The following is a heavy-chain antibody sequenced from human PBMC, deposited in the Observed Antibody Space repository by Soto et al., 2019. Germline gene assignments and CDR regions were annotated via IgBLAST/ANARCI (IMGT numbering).Heavy chain of an antibody. CDR2: IIPMSGRP. V-gene: IGHV1-69*06. CDR1: GGTFNSYS. J-gene: IGHJ5*02. Sequence: QVQLVQSGAEVKTPGSSVKVSCKASGGTFNSYSIDWVRQAPGQGFEWMGGIIPMSGRPNYAQRFQGRVTFSADKSTNTVYMEVNSLAHEAADVYYCTRRGRQSANWFDPWGQGTLVTVSS. CDR3: TRRGRQSANWFDP.